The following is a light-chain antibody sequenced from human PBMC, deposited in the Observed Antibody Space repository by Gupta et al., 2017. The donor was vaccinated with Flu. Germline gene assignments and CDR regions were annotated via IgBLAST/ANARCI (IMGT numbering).Light chain of an antibody. Sequence: EIVLTQSPGTLSLSPGERATLSCRASQGITTSDLAWYQQKPGQTPRLLIYGASIRATGIPDRFSGSGSGTDFTLTISRLEPEDFAVYYWQLYGGSWTFGQGAKVEIK. CDR1: QGITTSD. CDR2: GAS. CDR3: QLYGGSWT. V-gene: IGKV3-20*01. J-gene: IGKJ1*01.